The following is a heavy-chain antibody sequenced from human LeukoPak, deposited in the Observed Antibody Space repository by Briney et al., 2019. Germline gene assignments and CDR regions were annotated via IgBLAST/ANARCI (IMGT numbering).Heavy chain of an antibody. Sequence: GASVKVSCKASGYTFTSYYMHWVRQAPGQGLDWVGIINPSGGSTSYAQKFQGRVTMTRDTSTSTVYMELSSLRSEDTAVYYCARDKSGHYYDSSGQLDYWGQGTLVTVSS. CDR2: INPSGGST. CDR1: GYTFTSYY. V-gene: IGHV1-46*01. D-gene: IGHD3-22*01. J-gene: IGHJ4*02. CDR3: ARDKSGHYYDSSGQLDY.